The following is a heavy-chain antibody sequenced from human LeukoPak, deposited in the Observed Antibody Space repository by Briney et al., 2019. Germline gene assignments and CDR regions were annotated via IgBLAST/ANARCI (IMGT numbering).Heavy chain of an antibody. CDR2: IKQDGSEF. D-gene: IGHD5/OR15-5a*01. CDR3: ARDKVSGPTLLDY. V-gene: IGHV3-7*01. J-gene: IGHJ4*02. Sequence: GGSLRLSCAASGVAFSSYWMSWVRQVPGKGLEWVANIKQDGSEFCYVDSVKGRFTISRDNAKNSLYLQMNSLRADDTAVYYCARDKVSGPTLLDYWGQGTLVTVSS. CDR1: GVAFSSYW.